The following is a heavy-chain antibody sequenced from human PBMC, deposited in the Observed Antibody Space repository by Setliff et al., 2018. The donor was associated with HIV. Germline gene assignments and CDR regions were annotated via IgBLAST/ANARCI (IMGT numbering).Heavy chain of an antibody. V-gene: IGHV1-69*13. CDR2: IIPIFNTA. CDR1: GYSFTNLG. J-gene: IGHJ6*03. CDR3: ATIVRPSYYYYYYMDV. Sequence: SVKVSCKASGYSFTNLGLNWVRQAPGQGLEWMGGIIPIFNTANYAQKVQGGVTNTADESTSTAYMELSSLRSEDTAVYYCATIVRPSYYYYYYMDVWGKGTTVTVSS. D-gene: IGHD3-10*02.